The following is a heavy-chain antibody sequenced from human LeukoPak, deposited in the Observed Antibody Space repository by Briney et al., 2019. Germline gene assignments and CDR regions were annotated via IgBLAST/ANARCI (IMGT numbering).Heavy chain of an antibody. D-gene: IGHD3-22*01. CDR2: ISGSGGGT. Sequence: PGGSLRLSCAASGFTFSGSSMSWVRQAPGKGLEWVSGISGSGGGTYYADSVKGRFTISRDNSKSTLYLEMNSLRAEDTAVYYCAKLLYYYDSSQPYWGQGTLVTVSS. CDR3: AKLLYYYDSSQPY. V-gene: IGHV3-23*01. J-gene: IGHJ4*02. CDR1: GFTFSGSS.